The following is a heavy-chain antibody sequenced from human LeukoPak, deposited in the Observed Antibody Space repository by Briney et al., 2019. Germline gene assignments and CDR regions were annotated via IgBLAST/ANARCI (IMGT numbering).Heavy chain of an antibody. CDR3: ASFSGSYDNWFDP. CDR1: GFTFSSYW. CDR2: INSDGSST. Sequence: GGSLRLSCVASGFTFSSYWMHWVRQAPGKGLVWVSRINSDGSSTSYADSVKGRFTISRDNAKNTLYLQMNSLRAEDTAVYYCASFSGSYDNWFDPWGQGTLVTVSS. J-gene: IGHJ5*02. V-gene: IGHV3-74*01. D-gene: IGHD1-26*01.